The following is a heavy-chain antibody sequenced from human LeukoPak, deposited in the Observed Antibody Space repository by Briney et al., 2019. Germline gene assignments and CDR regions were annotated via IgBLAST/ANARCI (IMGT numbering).Heavy chain of an antibody. CDR3: ARTAGGSGSYPNWFDP. D-gene: IGHD3-10*01. Sequence: AASVKVSCKASGGTFSSYAISWVRQAPGQGLEWMGGIIPIFGTANYAQKFQGRVTITADESTSTAYMELSSLRSEDTAVYYCARTAGGSGSYPNWFDPWGQGTLVTVSS. V-gene: IGHV1-69*13. CDR1: GGTFSSYA. CDR2: IIPIFGTA. J-gene: IGHJ5*02.